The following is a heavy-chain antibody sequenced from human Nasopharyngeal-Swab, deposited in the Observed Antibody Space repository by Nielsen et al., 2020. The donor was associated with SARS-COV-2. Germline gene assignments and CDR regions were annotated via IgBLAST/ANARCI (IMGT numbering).Heavy chain of an antibody. CDR3: AKDRRLRYFEGAFDY. CDR2: IVNSGTTT. D-gene: IGHD3-9*01. V-gene: IGHV3-23*05. CDR1: GFTFSSYA. Sequence: GGSLRLSCAASGFTFSSYAMSWVRQAPGKGLEWVASIVNSGTTTSYADSVKGRFTVSRDNSKNTLDLQMDSLRAEDTAVYYCAKDRRLRYFEGAFDYWGQGTLVTVSS. J-gene: IGHJ4*02.